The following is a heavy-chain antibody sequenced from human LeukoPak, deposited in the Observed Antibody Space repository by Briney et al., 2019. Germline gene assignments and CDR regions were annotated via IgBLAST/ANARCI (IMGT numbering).Heavy chain of an antibody. D-gene: IGHD5-18*01. CDR1: GFTFSSYG. CDR2: IWYDGSNK. CDR3: AKDRLGDTASDYYYMDV. J-gene: IGHJ6*03. V-gene: IGHV3-33*06. Sequence: PGRSLRLSCAASGFTFSSYGMHWVRQAPGKGLEWVAVIWYDGSNKYYADSVKGRFTISRDNSKNTLYLQMNSLRAEDTAVYYCAKDRLGDTASDYYYMDVWGKGTTVTVSS.